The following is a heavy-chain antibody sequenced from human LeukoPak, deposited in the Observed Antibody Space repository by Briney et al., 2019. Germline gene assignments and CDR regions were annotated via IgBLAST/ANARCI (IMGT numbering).Heavy chain of an antibody. CDR1: GGSFSGYY. CDR3: ARSVVVVAAASYYYYGMDV. J-gene: IGHJ6*02. CDR2: INHSGST. D-gene: IGHD2-15*01. Sequence: SETLSLTCAVYGGSFSGYYWSWIRQPPGEGLEWIGEINHSGSTNYNPSLKSRVTISVDTSKNQFSLKLSSVTAADTAVYYCARSVVVVAAASYYYYGMDVWGQGTTVTVSS. V-gene: IGHV4-34*01.